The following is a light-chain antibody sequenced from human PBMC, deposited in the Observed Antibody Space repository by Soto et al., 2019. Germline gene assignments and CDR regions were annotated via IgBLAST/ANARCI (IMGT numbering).Light chain of an antibody. CDR2: DVS. Sequence: QSVLTLPASVSGSPGQSITISCTGTSSDVGGYNYVSWYQQHPGKAPKLMIYDVSNRPSGVSNRFSGSKSGNTASLTISGLQAEDEADYYCSSYTRSSTYVFGTGTKVTVL. V-gene: IGLV2-14*01. CDR1: SSDVGGYNY. CDR3: SSYTRSSTYV. J-gene: IGLJ1*01.